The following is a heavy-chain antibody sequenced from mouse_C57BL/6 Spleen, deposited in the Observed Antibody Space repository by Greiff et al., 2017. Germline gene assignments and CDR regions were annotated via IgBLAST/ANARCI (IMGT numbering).Heavy chain of an antibody. CDR3: ARDRGTN. V-gene: IGHV3-6*01. CDR1: GYSLPSGYY. J-gene: IGHJ3*01. Sequence: EVKLVESGPGLVQPSQSLSLTCSVTGYSLPSGYYWNWIRQFPGNKLEWMGYISYDGSNNYNPSLKNRISITRDTSKNQFFLKLNSVTTEDTATYYCARDRGTNWGQGTLVTVSA. D-gene: IGHD3-3*01. CDR2: ISYDGSN.